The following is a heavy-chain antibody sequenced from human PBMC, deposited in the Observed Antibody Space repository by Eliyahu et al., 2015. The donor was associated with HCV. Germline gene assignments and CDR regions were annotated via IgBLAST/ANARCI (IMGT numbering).Heavy chain of an antibody. CDR2: IYSGGST. Sequence: EVQLVESGGGLVQPGGSLRLSCAASGFTVSGNYMGWVRQAPGKGLEWVSVIYSGGSTYYADSVKGRFTISRHNSKNTLYLQMNSLRDEDTAVYFCATYSPLAYYFDSWGQGTLVTVSS. CDR3: ATYSPLAYYFDS. D-gene: IGHD2-15*01. CDR1: GFTVSGNY. V-gene: IGHV3-53*04. J-gene: IGHJ4*02.